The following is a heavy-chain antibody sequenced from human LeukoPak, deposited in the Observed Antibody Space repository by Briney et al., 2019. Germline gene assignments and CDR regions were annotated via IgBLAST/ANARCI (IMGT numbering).Heavy chain of an antibody. V-gene: IGHV1-69*13. D-gene: IGHD2-2*01. CDR3: ARGGEETGYRSSTSCYVYLDY. CDR1: GGTFSSYA. CDR2: IIPIFGTA. Sequence: GASVKVSCKASGGTFSSYAISWVRQAPGQGLEWMGGIIPIFGTANYAQKFQGRVTITADESTSTAYMELSSLRSEDTAVYYCARGGEETGYRSSTSCYVYLDYWGQGTLVTVSS. J-gene: IGHJ4*02.